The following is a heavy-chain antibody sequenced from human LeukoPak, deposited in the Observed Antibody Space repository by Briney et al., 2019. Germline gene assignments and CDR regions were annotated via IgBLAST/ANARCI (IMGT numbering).Heavy chain of an antibody. Sequence: GGSLRLSCAASGFTFSSYWMSWVRQAPGKGLEWVANIKQDGSEKYYVDSVKGRFTISRDKAKNSLYLQMNSLRAEDTAVYYCARVVGWFGEAKGIFDYWGQGTLVTVSS. CDR3: ARVVGWFGEAKGIFDY. V-gene: IGHV3-7*01. J-gene: IGHJ4*02. D-gene: IGHD3-10*01. CDR2: IKQDGSEK. CDR1: GFTFSSYW.